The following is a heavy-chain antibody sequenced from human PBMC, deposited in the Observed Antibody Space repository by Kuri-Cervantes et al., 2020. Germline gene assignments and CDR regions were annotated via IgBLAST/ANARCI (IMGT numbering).Heavy chain of an antibody. Sequence: SETLSLTCAVYGGSSSGYYWSWIRQPPGKGLEWIGEINHSGSTNYNPSLKSRVTISVDTSKNQFSLKLSTVTAADTAVYYCARDTDFGLHAYGYWGQGTLVTDSS. V-gene: IGHV4-34*01. CDR2: INHSGST. D-gene: IGHD3/OR15-3a*01. CDR1: GGSSSGYY. J-gene: IGHJ4*02. CDR3: ARDTDFGLHAYGY.